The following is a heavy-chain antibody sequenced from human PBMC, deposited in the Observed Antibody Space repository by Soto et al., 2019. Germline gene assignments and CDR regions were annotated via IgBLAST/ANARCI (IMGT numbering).Heavy chain of an antibody. CDR3: ARQYYFGTGSYYNRPFAF. Sequence: SETVSPTCLLYGGAISSSSYYWGWILHPPGKGLEWIGSIYYSGNTYYNPSPKRRVTISVDTAKNQFSLKLSSVTAADTAVYYCARQYYFGTGSYYNRPFAFWGQGTLVTVS. CDR1: GGAISSSSYY. CDR2: IYYSGNT. D-gene: IGHD3-10*01. J-gene: IGHJ4*02. V-gene: IGHV4-39*01.